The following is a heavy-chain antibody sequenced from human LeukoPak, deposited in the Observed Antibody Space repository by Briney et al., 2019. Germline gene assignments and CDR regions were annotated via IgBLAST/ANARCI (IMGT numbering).Heavy chain of an antibody. CDR3: AKDSPGIAVAGTGYYFDY. V-gene: IGHV3-23*01. CDR1: GFTFSSYA. D-gene: IGHD6-19*01. J-gene: IGHJ4*02. Sequence: GGSLRLSCAASGFTFSSYAMSWVRQAPGKGLEWVSAISGSGGSTYYADSVKGRFTISRDNSKNTLYLQMNSLRAEDTAVYYCAKDSPGIAVAGTGYYFDYWGQGTLVTVSS. CDR2: ISGSGGST.